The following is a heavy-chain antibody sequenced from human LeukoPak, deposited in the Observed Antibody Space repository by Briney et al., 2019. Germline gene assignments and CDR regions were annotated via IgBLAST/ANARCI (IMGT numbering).Heavy chain of an antibody. J-gene: IGHJ2*01. CDR1: GYTFTGYY. Sequence: ASVKVSCKASGYTFTGYYLHWVRQAPGQGPEWMGWINPNSGGTNYAQKFQGRVTMSRDTSISTAYMELAFLRSDDTAVYYCARELRRRWYFDLWGRGTLVTASS. V-gene: IGHV1-2*02. CDR2: INPNSGGT. D-gene: IGHD3-10*01. CDR3: ARELRRRWYFDL.